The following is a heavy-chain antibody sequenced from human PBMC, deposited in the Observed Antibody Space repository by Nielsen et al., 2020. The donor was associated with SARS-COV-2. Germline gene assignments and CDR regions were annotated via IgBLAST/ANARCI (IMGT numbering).Heavy chain of an antibody. J-gene: IGHJ5*02. CDR1: GGSISSSSYY. CDR3: ARGKGQYQLPGRNWFDP. V-gene: IGHV4-39*01. CDR2: IYYSGST. Sequence: ESLKISCPVSGGSISSSSYYWGWIRQPPGKGLEWIGSIYYSGSTYYNPSLKSRVTISVDTSKNQFSLKLSSVTAADTAVYYCARGKGQYQLPGRNWFDPWGQGTLVTVSS. D-gene: IGHD2-2*01.